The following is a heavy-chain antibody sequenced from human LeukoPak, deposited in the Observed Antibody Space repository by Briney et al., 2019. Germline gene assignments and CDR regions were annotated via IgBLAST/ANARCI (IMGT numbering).Heavy chain of an antibody. CDR3: ARDAVELRYYYYMDV. Sequence: SETLSLTCAVSGGSISSSNWWSWVRQPPGKGLEWIGEIYHSGSTNYNPSLKSRVTISVDKSKNQFSLKLSSVTAADTAVYYCARDAVELRYYYYMDVWGKGTTVTVSS. V-gene: IGHV4-4*02. D-gene: IGHD1-7*01. J-gene: IGHJ6*03. CDR1: GGSISSSNW. CDR2: IYHSGST.